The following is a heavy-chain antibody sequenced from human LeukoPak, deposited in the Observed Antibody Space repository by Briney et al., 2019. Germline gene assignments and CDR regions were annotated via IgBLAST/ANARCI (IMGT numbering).Heavy chain of an antibody. CDR1: GYTFTGYY. D-gene: IGHD5-12*01. J-gene: IGHJ4*02. V-gene: IGHV1-2*02. CDR3: ARVIVATILQSPCFDY. CDR2: INPNSGGT. Sequence: GASVKVSCKASGYTFTGYYMQWVRQAPGQGLEWMGWINPNSGGTNYAQKFQGRVTMTRDTSISTAYMELSRLRSDDTAVYYCARVIVATILQSPCFDYWGQGTLVTVSS.